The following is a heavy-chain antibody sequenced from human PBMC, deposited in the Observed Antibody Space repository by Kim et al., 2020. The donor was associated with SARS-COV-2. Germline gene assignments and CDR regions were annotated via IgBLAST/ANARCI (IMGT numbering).Heavy chain of an antibody. V-gene: IGHV3-30*18. Sequence: GGSLRLSCAASGFTFSSYGMHWVRQAPGKGLEWVAVISYDGSNKYYADSVKGRFTISRDNSKNTLYLQMNSLRAEDTAVYYCAKEGVTMIVVVPAFDIWGQGTMVTVSS. CDR2: ISYDGSNK. J-gene: IGHJ3*02. CDR1: GFTFSSYG. D-gene: IGHD3-22*01. CDR3: AKEGVTMIVVVPAFDI.